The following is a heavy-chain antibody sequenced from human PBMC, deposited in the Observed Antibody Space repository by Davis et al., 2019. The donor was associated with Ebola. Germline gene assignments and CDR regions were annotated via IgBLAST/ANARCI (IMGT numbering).Heavy chain of an antibody. CDR3: ARDSWRIAARQGSWFDP. CDR2: IIPILGIA. Sequence: SVKVSCKASGGTFSSYAISWVRQAPGQGLEWMGRIIPILGIANYAQKFQGRVTITADKSTSTAYMELSSLRSEDTAVYYCARDSWRIAARQGSWFDPWGQGTLVTVSS. J-gene: IGHJ5*02. V-gene: IGHV1-69*04. D-gene: IGHD6-6*01. CDR1: GGTFSSYA.